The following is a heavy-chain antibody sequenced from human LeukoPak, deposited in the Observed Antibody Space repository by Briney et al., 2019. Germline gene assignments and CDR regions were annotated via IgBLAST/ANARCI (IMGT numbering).Heavy chain of an antibody. CDR2: ISSSGSTI. Sequence: GGSLRLSCAASGFTFSDYYMSWIRQAPGKGLEWVSYISSSGSTIYYADSVKGRFTISRDNAKNSLYLQMNSLRAEDTAVYYCARDLTVDTAMVHADWGQGTLVTVSS. CDR3: ARDLTVDTAMVHAD. J-gene: IGHJ4*02. CDR1: GFTFSDYY. D-gene: IGHD5-18*01. V-gene: IGHV3-11*04.